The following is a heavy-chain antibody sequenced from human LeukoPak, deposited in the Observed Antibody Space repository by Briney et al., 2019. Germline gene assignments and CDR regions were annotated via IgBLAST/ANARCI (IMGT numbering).Heavy chain of an antibody. V-gene: IGHV3-23*01. Sequence: PGGSLRLSCAVSGITLSNYGMSWVRQAPGKGLEWVSTIANSGGSTYYADSVKGRFTISRDNSKNTLYLQMNSLRAEDTAVYYCAKSHSVEQRGYFDYWGQGTLVTVSS. CDR2: IANSGGST. CDR1: GITLSNYG. D-gene: IGHD1/OR15-1a*01. CDR3: AKSHSVEQRGYFDY. J-gene: IGHJ4*02.